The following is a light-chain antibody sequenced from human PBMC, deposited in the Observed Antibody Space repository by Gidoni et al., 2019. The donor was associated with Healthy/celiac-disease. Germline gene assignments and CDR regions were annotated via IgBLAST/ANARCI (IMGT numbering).Light chain of an antibody. Sequence: DIQMTQSPSTLSASVGDRVTITCRASQSISSWLAWYQQQPGKAPKLLIYKASSLESGVPSRFSGSGSGTEFTLTISSLQPDDFVTYYWQQYNSYSTFGQGTKVEIK. CDR2: KAS. J-gene: IGKJ1*01. V-gene: IGKV1-5*03. CDR3: QQYNSYST. CDR1: QSISSW.